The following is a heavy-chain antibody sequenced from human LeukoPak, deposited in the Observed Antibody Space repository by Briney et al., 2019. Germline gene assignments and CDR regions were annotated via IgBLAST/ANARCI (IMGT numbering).Heavy chain of an antibody. CDR2: ISSSSSYI. CDR3: ARDGVAVAGLDY. D-gene: IGHD6-19*01. Sequence: GGSLRLSCAASGFTFSSYSMNWVRQAPGKGLEWVSSISSSSSYIYYADSVKGRFTISRDNAKNSPYLQMNSLRAEDTAVYYCARDGVAVAGLDYWGQGTLVTVSS. V-gene: IGHV3-21*01. CDR1: GFTFSSYS. J-gene: IGHJ4*02.